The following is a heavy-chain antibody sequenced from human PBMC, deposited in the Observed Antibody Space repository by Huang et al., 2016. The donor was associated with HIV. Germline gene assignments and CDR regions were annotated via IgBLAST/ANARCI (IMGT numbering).Heavy chain of an antibody. J-gene: IGHJ3*02. D-gene: IGHD4-17*01. Sequence: QMQLVQSGAEVKKTGSSVKVSCKASGYTFTYRYLHWVRQAPGQALEWMGWITPFNGTTNYAQKFQDRVTITRDRSMSTAYMELSSLRSEDTAMYYCVMGYGDYGDAFDIWGQGTMVTVSS. CDR1: GYTFTYRY. CDR3: VMGYGDYGDAFDI. CDR2: ITPFNGTT. V-gene: IGHV1-45*02.